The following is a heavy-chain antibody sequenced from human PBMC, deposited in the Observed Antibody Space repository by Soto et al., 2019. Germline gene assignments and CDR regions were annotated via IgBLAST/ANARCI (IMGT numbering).Heavy chain of an antibody. Sequence: EVHLVESGGGLVKPGGSLRLSCAASGFTFSNAWMSWVRQAPGKGLEWVGRIKSKTDGGATDYAAPVKGRFTMSRDDSTNTLFLQMISLKTEDTAVYYCTTATYYFWTGTYYFDYWGQGALVTVSA. CDR2: IKSKTDGGAT. CDR3: TTATYYFWTGTYYFDY. CDR1: GFTFSNAW. D-gene: IGHD3-3*01. V-gene: IGHV3-15*05. J-gene: IGHJ4*01.